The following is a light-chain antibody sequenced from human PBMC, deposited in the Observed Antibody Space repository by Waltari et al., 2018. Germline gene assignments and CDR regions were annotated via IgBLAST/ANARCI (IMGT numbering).Light chain of an antibody. CDR2: EDT. V-gene: IGLV1-51*02. CDR3: GTWDSSLSGAV. Sequence: QSVLTQPPSVSAAPGQRVTIPCSGGSSNIGNNIVSWYRQFPGSAPKLLIYEDTERPAGVPGRFSGSKSGTSATLDITGLQPGDEAEYYCGTWDSSLSGAVFGGGTLLTVL. J-gene: IGLJ7*01. CDR1: SSNIGNNI.